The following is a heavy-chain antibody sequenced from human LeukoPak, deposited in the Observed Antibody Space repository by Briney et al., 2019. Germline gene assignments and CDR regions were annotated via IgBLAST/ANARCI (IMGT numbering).Heavy chain of an antibody. D-gene: IGHD4-17*01. J-gene: IGHJ4*02. Sequence: GGSLRLSCAASEFDFSTHAMTWVRQAPGKGLEWVSAISISGTKTYYADSVKGRFTISRDNSRNTLYLQMYSLRAEDTAVYYCANEIRPNDYWGQGTLVTVSS. CDR3: ANEIRPNDY. CDR2: ISISGTKT. V-gene: IGHV3-23*01. CDR1: EFDFSTHA.